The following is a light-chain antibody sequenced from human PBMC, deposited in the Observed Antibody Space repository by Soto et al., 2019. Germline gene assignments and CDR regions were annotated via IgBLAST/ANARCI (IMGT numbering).Light chain of an antibody. CDR2: GAS. CDR3: QQYGRSPWT. V-gene: IGKV3-20*01. CDR1: QSVSSGY. J-gene: IGKJ1*01. Sequence: EIVLTQSPGTLSLSPGNRATLSCRASQSVSSGYLAWYQQKPGQAPRLLIYGASSRATGVPDRFGGSGSGTDFTLTISRLEPEDFAVYYCQQYGRSPWTFGQGTKVEVK.